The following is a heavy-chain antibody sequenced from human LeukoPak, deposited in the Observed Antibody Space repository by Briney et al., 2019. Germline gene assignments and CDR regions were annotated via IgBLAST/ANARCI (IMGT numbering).Heavy chain of an antibody. CDR1: GYTFTSNY. J-gene: IGHJ4*02. Sequence: ASVKVSCKAFGYTFTSNYMHWVRQAPGQGLEWMGWINPNSGGTNYAQKFQGRVTMTRDTSISTAYMELSSLRSDDTAVYYCARYRPDTADDYWGQGTLVTVSS. CDR3: ARYRPDTADDY. D-gene: IGHD5-18*01. CDR2: INPNSGGT. V-gene: IGHV1-2*02.